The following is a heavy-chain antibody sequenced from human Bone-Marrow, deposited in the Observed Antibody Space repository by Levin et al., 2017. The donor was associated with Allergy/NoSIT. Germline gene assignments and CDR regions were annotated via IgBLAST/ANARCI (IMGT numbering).Heavy chain of an antibody. Sequence: LSLTCAASGFTFSTYAMTWVRQAPGEGLEWVSTISGHDDETRYADSVKGRFTVSRDNSKNALYLQMNSLRADDTAVYYCANDGVGAHCSGSTCYFDYWGRGTLVTVSS. V-gene: IGHV3-23*01. D-gene: IGHD2-15*01. J-gene: IGHJ4*02. CDR3: ANDGVGAHCSGSTCYFDY. CDR2: ISGHDDET. CDR1: GFTFSTYA.